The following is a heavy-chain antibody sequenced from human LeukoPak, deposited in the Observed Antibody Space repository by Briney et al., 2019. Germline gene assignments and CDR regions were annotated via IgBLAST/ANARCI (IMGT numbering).Heavy chain of an antibody. Sequence: GGSLRLSCAASGFTVSSNYMSWVRQAPGKGLEWVSRINSDGSSTSYADSVKGRFTISRDNAKNTLYLQMNSLRAEDTAVYYCAKVTYYYDSSGYNIWGQGTMVTVSS. CDR2: INSDGSST. CDR3: AKVTYYYDSSGYNI. D-gene: IGHD3-22*01. V-gene: IGHV3-74*01. J-gene: IGHJ3*02. CDR1: GFTVSSNY.